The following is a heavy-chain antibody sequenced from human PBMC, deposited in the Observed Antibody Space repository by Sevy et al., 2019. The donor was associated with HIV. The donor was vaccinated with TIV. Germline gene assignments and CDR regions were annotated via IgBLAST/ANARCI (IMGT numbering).Heavy chain of an antibody. D-gene: IGHD3-3*01. Sequence: GGSLRLSCVGSGFSFSSDAMSWVRQAPGKGLQWVATVSASGGSTYYADSVRGRFSITRDNSKNTLYVKINSLRAEDTAVYYCARVGGGGYYDPWSGYLEFDPWGQGTLVTVSS. CDR2: VSASGGST. CDR1: GFSFSSDA. CDR3: ARVGGGGYYDPWSGYLEFDP. V-gene: IGHV3-23*01. J-gene: IGHJ5*02.